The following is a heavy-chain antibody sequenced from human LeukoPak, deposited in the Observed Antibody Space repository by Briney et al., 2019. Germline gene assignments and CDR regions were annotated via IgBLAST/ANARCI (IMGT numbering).Heavy chain of an antibody. D-gene: IGHD6-19*01. J-gene: IGHJ4*02. V-gene: IGHV3-48*04. CDR2: ISSSSSNI. CDR1: GFDFSTYS. Sequence: SGGSLRLSCAASGFDFSTYSMDWVRQAPGKGLEWVSYISSSSSNIYHADSVKGRFTISRDNAKNSLHLQMNSLRAEDTAVYYCARVGRSGWTVDYWGQGTLVTVSS. CDR3: ARVGRSGWTVDY.